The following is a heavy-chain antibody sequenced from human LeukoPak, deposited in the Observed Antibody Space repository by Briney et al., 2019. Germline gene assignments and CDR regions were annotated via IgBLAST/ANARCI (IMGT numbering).Heavy chain of an antibody. CDR1: GGSLSNFY. CDR2: IYYIGST. V-gene: IGHV4-59*01. CDR3: ARGNYYGSGSYYSPFDY. D-gene: IGHD3-10*01. Sequence: SETLSLTCTVSGGSLSNFYWSWIRQPPGKGLEWIGYIYYIGSTNYNPSLKSRVTISVDMAKNQFSLKLSSVTAADTAVYYCARGNYYGSGSYYSPFDYWGQGTLVTVSS. J-gene: IGHJ4*02.